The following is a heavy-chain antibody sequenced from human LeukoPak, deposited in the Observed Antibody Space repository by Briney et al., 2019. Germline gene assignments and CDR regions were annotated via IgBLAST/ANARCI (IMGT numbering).Heavy chain of an antibody. CDR3: ATDGGSQRFDY. CDR1: GFTFSRYG. V-gene: IGHV3-33*01. J-gene: IGHJ4*02. CDR2: IWADGSNK. Sequence: PGGSLRLSCAASGFTFSRYGMHWVRQAPGKGLEWVAVIWADGSNKIYADSVKGRFSISRDNSKNTLYLQMNSLRAEDTAVYYCATDGGSQRFDYWGQGTLVTVSS. D-gene: IGHD3-16*01.